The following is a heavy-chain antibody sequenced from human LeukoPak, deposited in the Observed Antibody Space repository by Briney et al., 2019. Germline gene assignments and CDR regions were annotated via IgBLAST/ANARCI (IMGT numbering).Heavy chain of an antibody. Sequence: ASVKVSCKASGYTFTGYYIHWVRQAPGQGLEWMGWINPNSGGTNFAQNFQGRVTMSRDTSISTAYMELSGLRSGDTAVYFCARRGYYYDSSGRPADAFDIWGQGTMVTVSS. D-gene: IGHD3-22*01. CDR1: GYTFTGYY. V-gene: IGHV1-2*02. J-gene: IGHJ3*02. CDR2: INPNSGGT. CDR3: ARRGYYYDSSGRPADAFDI.